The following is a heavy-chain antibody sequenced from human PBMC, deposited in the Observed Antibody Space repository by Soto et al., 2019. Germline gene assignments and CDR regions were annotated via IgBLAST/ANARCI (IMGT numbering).Heavy chain of an antibody. V-gene: IGHV5-51*01. D-gene: IGHD2-21*02. J-gene: IGHJ6*02. CDR1: GYSFTSYW. Sequence: PGESLKISCKGSGYSFTSYWIGWVRQMPGKGLEWMGSIYPGDSDTRYSPSFQGQVTISADKSISTAYLQWSSLKASDTAMYYCATPLCCCDGMMQYYYYYGMDVWGQGTTVTVPS. CDR3: ATPLCCCDGMMQYYYYYGMDV. CDR2: IYPGDSDT.